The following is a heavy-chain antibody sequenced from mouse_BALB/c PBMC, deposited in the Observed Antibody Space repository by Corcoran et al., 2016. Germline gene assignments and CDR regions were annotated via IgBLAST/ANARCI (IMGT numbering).Heavy chain of an antibody. CDR1: GYTFTNYG. CDR3: AREPYAMDY. J-gene: IGHJ4*01. Sequence: QIQLVQSGPELKKPGETVKISCKASGYTFTNYGMHWVKQAPGKGIKWMGWINTYTGEQTYADDFKGRFAFSLETSASTAYLQINNLKNEDTATYFCAREPYAMDYWGQGTSVTVSS. V-gene: IGHV9-3-1*01. CDR2: INTYTGEQ.